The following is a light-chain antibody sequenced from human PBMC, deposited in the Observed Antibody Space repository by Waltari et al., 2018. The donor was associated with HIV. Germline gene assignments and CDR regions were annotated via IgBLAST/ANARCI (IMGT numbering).Light chain of an antibody. V-gene: IGKV3-15*01. CDR1: QSVSSN. Sequence: IVLTQSPATLSVSPGGRATLVCRASQSVSSNLAGYQQKPGQGPRLLSYGATTRATGFPARFGGSGSGTEFTLTISSLQSEDFGVYYCQQYNKGPLGITFGQGTRLEI. J-gene: IGKJ5*01. CDR2: GAT. CDR3: QQYNKGPLGIT.